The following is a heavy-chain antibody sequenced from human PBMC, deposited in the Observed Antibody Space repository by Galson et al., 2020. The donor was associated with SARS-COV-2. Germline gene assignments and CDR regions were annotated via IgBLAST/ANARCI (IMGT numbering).Heavy chain of an antibody. CDR3: ARATAAYRHPYFYYYMDV. CDR2: VSHSGTT. CDR1: GDSISGAYW. V-gene: IGHV4-4*02. Sequence: SETLSLTCGVSGDSISGAYWWTWVRQPPGKGLEWVGEVSHSGTTGYTPSLKRRVTMSVDKSKNQFSLNLTSVTAADTAIYYCARATAAYRHPYFYYYMDVWGKGTTVTVSS. D-gene: IGHD2-2*01. J-gene: IGHJ6*03.